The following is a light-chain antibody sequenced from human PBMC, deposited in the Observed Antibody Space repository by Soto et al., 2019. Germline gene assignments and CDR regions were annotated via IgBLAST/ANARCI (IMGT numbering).Light chain of an antibody. CDR2: EAY. CDR3: QQRGSWPLIT. V-gene: IGKV3-11*01. CDR1: QSISTS. J-gene: IGKJ5*01. Sequence: ETVLTQSPASLSLSPGERATLSCRASQSISTSLAWYQQRPGRAPRLLIHEAYSRATGIPARFSGSGSGTDFTLTISSLEPEDSAVYYCQQRGSWPLITFGQGT.